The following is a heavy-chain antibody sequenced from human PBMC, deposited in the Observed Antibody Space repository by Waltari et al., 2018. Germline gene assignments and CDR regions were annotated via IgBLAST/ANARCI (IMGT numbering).Heavy chain of an antibody. CDR3: ATGSGWWSPDY. D-gene: IGHD6-19*01. Sequence: QVQLVQSGAEVKKPGASVKVSCQASGYTFPDHYLHWGRQAPGQGLEWMGRISPNTGDTNYAQKFQGRVTMTRDTSISTAYMELSRLRSDDTAVYYCATGSGWWSPDYWGQGTLVTVSS. J-gene: IGHJ4*02. V-gene: IGHV1-2*06. CDR1: GYTFPDHY. CDR2: ISPNTGDT.